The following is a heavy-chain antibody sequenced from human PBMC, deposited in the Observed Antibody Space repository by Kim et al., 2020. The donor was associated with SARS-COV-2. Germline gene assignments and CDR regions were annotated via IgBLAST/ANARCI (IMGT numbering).Heavy chain of an antibody. CDR3: AKEVILWFGELDS. J-gene: IGHJ4*02. D-gene: IGHD3-10*01. Sequence: GGSLRLSCAASGFTFSSYGMHWVRQAPGKGLEWVAVLSFDGSNKYYVDSVKGRFTISRDNSKNTLYLQMNSLRPEDTAVYYCAKEVILWFGELDSWGQATLVTVSS. CDR2: LSFDGSNK. CDR1: GFTFSSYG. V-gene: IGHV3-30*18.